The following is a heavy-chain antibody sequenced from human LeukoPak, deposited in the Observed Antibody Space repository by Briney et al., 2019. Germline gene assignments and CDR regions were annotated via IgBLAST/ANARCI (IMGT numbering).Heavy chain of an antibody. CDR1: GGSISSSIYY. V-gene: IGHV4-39*07. Sequence: PSETLSLTCTVSGGSISSSIYYWGWIRQPPGKGLEWIGSMYYSGSTYYNPSLKSRVTISVDTSKNQFSLKLSSVTAADTAVYYCARDPMYYYDTSGYSNWFDPWGQGTLVTVSS. J-gene: IGHJ5*02. CDR3: ARDPMYYYDTSGYSNWFDP. D-gene: IGHD3-22*01. CDR2: MYYSGST.